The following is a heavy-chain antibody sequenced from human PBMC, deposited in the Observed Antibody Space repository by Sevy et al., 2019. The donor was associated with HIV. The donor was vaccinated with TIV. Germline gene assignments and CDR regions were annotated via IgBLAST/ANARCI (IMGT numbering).Heavy chain of an antibody. V-gene: IGHV4-59*08. CDR2: IYYNGHI. CDR3: AGGNAWGRGYS. Sequence: SETLSLTCTVSGGSSTSLYWNWIRQPPGKGLEWIANIYYNGHINYNPSLKSRVTLSLDTSKNQFSLRLSSVTAAYTAMYYCAGGNAWGRGYSWGQGTLVTVSS. D-gene: IGHD1-26*01. CDR1: GGSSTSLY. J-gene: IGHJ4*02.